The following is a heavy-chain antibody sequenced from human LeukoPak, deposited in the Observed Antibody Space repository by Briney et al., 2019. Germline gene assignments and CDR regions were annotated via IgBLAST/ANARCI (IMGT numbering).Heavy chain of an antibody. Sequence: ASVKVSCTASGYTFTSYGISWVRQAPGQGLEWMGGIIPIFGTANYAQKFQGRVTITADESTSTAYMELSSLRSEDTAVYYCARAGSLTTPNDYWGQGTLVTVSS. CDR3: ARAGSLTTPNDY. V-gene: IGHV1-69*13. J-gene: IGHJ4*02. CDR1: GYTFTSYG. D-gene: IGHD3-22*01. CDR2: IIPIFGTA.